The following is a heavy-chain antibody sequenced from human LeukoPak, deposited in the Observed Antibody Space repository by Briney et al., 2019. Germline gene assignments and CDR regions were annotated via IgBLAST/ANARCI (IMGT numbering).Heavy chain of an antibody. J-gene: IGHJ4*02. CDR2: ISYDGSIK. CDR3: ARGGEQWPKVFLDY. CDR1: GFTFSSYA. Sequence: GRSLRLSCAASGFTFSSYAMHWVRQAPGKGLEWVAVISYDGSIKYYADSVKGRFTISRDNSKNTLYLQMNSLRAEDTAVYYCARGGEQWPKVFLDYWGQGTLVTVSS. D-gene: IGHD6-19*01. V-gene: IGHV3-30*04.